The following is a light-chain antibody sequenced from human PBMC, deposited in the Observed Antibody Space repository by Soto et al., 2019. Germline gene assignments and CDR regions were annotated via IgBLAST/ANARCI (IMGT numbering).Light chain of an antibody. CDR3: CSYAGSQTVV. CDR2: DVT. V-gene: IGLV2-11*01. J-gene: IGLJ1*01. CDR1: SSDVGAYNY. Sequence: QSVLTQPRSVSGSPGQSVTISCTGTSSDVGAYNYVSWYQQHPGKAPILMIYDVTKRPSGVPDRFSASKSGNTASLSISGLQAEDEADYYCCSYAGSQTVVFGTGTKVTVL.